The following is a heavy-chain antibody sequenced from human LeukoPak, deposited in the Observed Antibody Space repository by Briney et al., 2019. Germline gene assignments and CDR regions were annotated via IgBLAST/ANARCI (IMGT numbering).Heavy chain of an antibody. CDR3: ARAPPGYCSGGSCLYYYYGMDV. Sequence: PGGSLRLSCAASGFTFSTYAMSWVRQAPGKELEWVSTISGSDGRTYFADSVRGRFTISRHNSKNTLYLQMNSLRAEDTAVYYCARAPPGYCSGGSCLYYYYGMDVWGQGTTVTVSS. D-gene: IGHD2-15*01. CDR1: GFTFSTYA. V-gene: IGHV3-23*01. J-gene: IGHJ6*02. CDR2: ISGSDGRT.